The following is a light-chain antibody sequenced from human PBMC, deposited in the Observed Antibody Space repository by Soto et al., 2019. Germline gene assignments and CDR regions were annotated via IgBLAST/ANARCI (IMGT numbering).Light chain of an antibody. J-gene: IGKJ4*01. V-gene: IGKV3-20*01. CDR3: QQYGRSRLT. CDR1: QSVSSTY. Sequence: EIVLTQSLVTLSLSPLERATLSCRASQSVSSTYLAWYQQKPGQAPRFLIYGASSRATGIPDRFSGSGSGTDFTLTISRLEPEDFAVYYCQQYGRSRLTFGGGTKVDIK. CDR2: GAS.